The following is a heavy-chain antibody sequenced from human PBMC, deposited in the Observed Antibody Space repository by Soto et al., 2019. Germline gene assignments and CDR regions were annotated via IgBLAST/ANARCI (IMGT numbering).Heavy chain of an antibody. V-gene: IGHV4-34*01. CDR1: GGSFSGYY. D-gene: IGHD4-4*01. CDR3: ARVSMTTLDTPADY. Sequence: SETLSLTCAVYGGSFSGYYWSWIRQPPGKGLEWIGEINHSGSTNYNPSLKSRVTISVDTSKNQFSLKLSSVTAADTAVYYCARVSMTTLDTPADYWGQGTLVTSPQ. J-gene: IGHJ4*02. CDR2: INHSGST.